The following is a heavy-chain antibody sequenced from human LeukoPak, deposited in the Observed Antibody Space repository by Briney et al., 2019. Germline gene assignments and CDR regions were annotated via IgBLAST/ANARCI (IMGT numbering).Heavy chain of an antibody. J-gene: IGHJ5*02. CDR1: GYTFTGYY. CDR2: INAGNGNT. Sequence: ASVKVSCKASGYTFTGYYMHWVRQAPGQGLEWMGWINAGNGNTKYSQEFQGRVTITRDTSASTAYMELRSLRSDDTAVYYCARVLLWFGEFPNWFDPWGQGTLVTVSS. CDR3: ARVLLWFGEFPNWFDP. V-gene: IGHV1/OR15-3*02. D-gene: IGHD3-10*01.